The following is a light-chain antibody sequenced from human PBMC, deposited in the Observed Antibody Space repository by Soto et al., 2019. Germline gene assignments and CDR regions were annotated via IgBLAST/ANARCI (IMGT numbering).Light chain of an antibody. Sequence: QSALTQPASVSGSPGQSLTISCTGSSNDVGGHNYVSWYRQYPGTPPKLMIFEVSNRPSGVSNRFSGSKSGNMASLTISGLHTDDEADYYCSSYTDNTTLLFGGGTKLTVL. CDR1: SNDVGGHNY. CDR2: EVS. J-gene: IGLJ2*01. CDR3: SSYTDNTTLL. V-gene: IGLV2-14*01.